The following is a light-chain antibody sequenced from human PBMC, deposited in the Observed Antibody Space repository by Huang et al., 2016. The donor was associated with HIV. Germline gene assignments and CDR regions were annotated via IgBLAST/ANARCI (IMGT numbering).Light chain of an antibody. CDR1: QKINTY. J-gene: IGKJ2*01. V-gene: IGKV1-39*01. Sequence: DIEMTQSPSSLSASVGDRVTISCRAGQKINTYLNWFQQRPGQAPKLLIFGASNLHRGVPLRFRGAGSGTYFTLTITNLQPEDFATYFCQQTFTAPPEDTFGQGTKLEI. CDR2: GAS. CDR3: QQTFTAPPEDT.